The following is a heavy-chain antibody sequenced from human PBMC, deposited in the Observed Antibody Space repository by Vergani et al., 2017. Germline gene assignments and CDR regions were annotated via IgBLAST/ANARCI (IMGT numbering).Heavy chain of an antibody. CDR2: IRYDGSNK. CDR1: GFTFSSYG. V-gene: IGHV3-30*02. D-gene: IGHD5/OR15-5a*01. Sequence: QVQLVESGGGVVQPGGSLRLSCAASGFTFSSYGMHWVRQAPGKGLEWVAFIRYDGSNKYYADSVKGRFTISRDNSKNTLYLQMNSLRAEDTAVYYCAKDRAEDRESYYYYGMDVWGQGTTVTVSS. J-gene: IGHJ6*01. CDR3: AKDRAEDRESYYYYGMDV.